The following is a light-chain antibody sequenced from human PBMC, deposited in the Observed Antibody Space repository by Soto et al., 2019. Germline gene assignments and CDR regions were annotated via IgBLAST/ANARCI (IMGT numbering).Light chain of an antibody. CDR1: SSDVGGYNY. V-gene: IGLV2-14*01. CDR3: CSYTTSNTRQIV. CDR2: DVS. Sequence: QSALTQPASVSGSPGQSITISCTGTSSDVGGYNYVSWYQQHPGKAPKFMIYDVSNRPSGVSNRFSGSKSGNTASLTISGLQAEEEADYYCCSYTTSNTRQIVFGTGTKVTV. J-gene: IGLJ1*01.